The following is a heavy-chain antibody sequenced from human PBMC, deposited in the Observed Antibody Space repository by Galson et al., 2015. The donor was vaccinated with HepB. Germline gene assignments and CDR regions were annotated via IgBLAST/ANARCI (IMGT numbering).Heavy chain of an antibody. D-gene: IGHD3-22*01. CDR3: AREGDSSGYYYDC. CDR1: GYTFTSYY. J-gene: IGHJ4*02. CDR2: INPSGGST. Sequence: SVKVSCKASGYTFTSYYMHWVRQAPGQGLEWMGIINPSGGSTSYAQRFQGRVTMARDTSTSTVYMELSSLRSEDTAVYYCAREGDSSGYYYDCWGQGTLVTVSS. V-gene: IGHV1-46*01.